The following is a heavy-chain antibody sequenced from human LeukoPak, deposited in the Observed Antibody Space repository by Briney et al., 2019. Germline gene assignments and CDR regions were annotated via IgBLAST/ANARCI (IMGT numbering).Heavy chain of an antibody. CDR1: GFTFSSYS. CDR2: ISSSSSYI. J-gene: IGHJ4*02. D-gene: IGHD6-19*01. V-gene: IGHV3-21*01. CDR3: ATKYSSGFDY. Sequence: AGSLRLSCAASGFTFSSYSKNWVRQAPGKGLEWFSSISSSSSYIYYADSVKGRFTISRNNAKNSLYLQMNRLRAEDTAVYYCATKYSSGFDYWGQGTLVTVSS.